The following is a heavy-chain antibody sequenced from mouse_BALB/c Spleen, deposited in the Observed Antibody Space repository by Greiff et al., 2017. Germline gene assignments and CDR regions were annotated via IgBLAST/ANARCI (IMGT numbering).Heavy chain of an antibody. D-gene: IGHD2-2*01. J-gene: IGHJ2*01. CDR2: INPSTGYT. Sequence: QVQLKESGAELAKPGASVKMSCKASGYTFTSYWMHWVKQRPGQGLEWIGYINPSTGYTEYNQKFKDKATLTADKSSSTAYMQLSSLTSEDSAVYYCARGYGYDDYWGQGTTLTVSS. CDR1: GYTFTSYW. CDR3: ARGYGYDDY. V-gene: IGHV1-7*01.